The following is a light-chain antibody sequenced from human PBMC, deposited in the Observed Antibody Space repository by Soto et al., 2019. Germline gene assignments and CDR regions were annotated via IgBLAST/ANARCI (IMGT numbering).Light chain of an antibody. Sequence: QSALTQPPSASGSPGQSVTIACTGTSSDVGGYNYVSWYKQHPGTVPSLLIYEVDKRPSGVPDRFSGSKSGNTASLTVSGLQAEDEADYYCSSYVGGNHLLFGGGTKLTVL. V-gene: IGLV2-8*01. CDR1: SSDVGGYNY. J-gene: IGLJ3*02. CDR3: SSYVGGNHLL. CDR2: EVD.